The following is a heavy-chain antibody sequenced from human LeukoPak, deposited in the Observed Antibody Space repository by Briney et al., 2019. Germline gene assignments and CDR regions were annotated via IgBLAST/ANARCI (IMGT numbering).Heavy chain of an antibody. CDR1: GFTFDDYA. J-gene: IGHJ4*02. Sequence: GGSLRLSCVASGFTFDDYAMHWFRQPPGKGLEWVSGISWNSGRMDYADSVKGRFTISRDNAKNSLYLHMNSLRTEDMAFYYCAKDMGYSSSSTFDYWGQGTLVTVSS. D-gene: IGHD6-6*01. V-gene: IGHV3-9*03. CDR2: ISWNSGRM. CDR3: AKDMGYSSSSTFDY.